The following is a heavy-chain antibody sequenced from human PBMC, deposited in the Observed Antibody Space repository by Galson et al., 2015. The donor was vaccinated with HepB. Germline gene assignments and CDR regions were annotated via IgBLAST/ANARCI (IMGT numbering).Heavy chain of an antibody. J-gene: IGHJ4*02. CDR3: ARVGSYSGSYYALDY. CDR2: IKPNSGGT. V-gene: IGHV1-2*02. CDR1: GYTFTGYY. Sequence: SVKVSCKASGYTFTGYYMHWVRQAPGQGLEWVGWIKPNSGGTNYAQKFQGRVTMTRDTSISTAYMELSRLRSDDTAVYYCARVGSYSGSYYALDYWGQGTLVTVSS. D-gene: IGHD1-26*01.